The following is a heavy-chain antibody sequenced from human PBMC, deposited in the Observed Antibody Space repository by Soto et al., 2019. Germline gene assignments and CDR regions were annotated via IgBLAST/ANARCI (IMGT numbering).Heavy chain of an antibody. V-gene: IGHV4-4*02. J-gene: IGHJ5*02. CDR1: GGSISSSNW. Sequence: SETLSLTCAVSGGSISSSNWWSWVRQPPGKGLEWIGEIYHSGSTNYNPSLKSRVTISVDKSKNQFSLKLGSVTAADTAVYYCARDRGGYSNLNWFDPWGQGTLVTVSS. CDR3: ARDRGGYSNLNWFDP. CDR2: IYHSGST. D-gene: IGHD4-4*01.